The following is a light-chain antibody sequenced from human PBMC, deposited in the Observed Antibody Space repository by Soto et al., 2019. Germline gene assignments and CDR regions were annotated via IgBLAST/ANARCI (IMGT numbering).Light chain of an antibody. CDR3: GVYASGYTVV. V-gene: IGLV2-11*01. CDR2: DVS. Sequence: QSVLTLPRTVSGSPGQSVTISCTGTGSDIGAYKYVSWYQQNPGKAPKLMIYDVSERPSGVPDRFSGSKSGNMASLTISGPQAEDEADYDRGVYASGYTVVLGGGTKGTVL. CDR1: GSDIGAYKY. J-gene: IGLJ2*01.